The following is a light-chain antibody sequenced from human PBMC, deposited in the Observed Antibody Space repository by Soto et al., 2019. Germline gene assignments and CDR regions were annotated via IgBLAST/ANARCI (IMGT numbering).Light chain of an antibody. J-gene: IGKJ2*01. Sequence: SVLTQSPGTLSLFPGERATLSCRTSQSISSTYLAWYQQRPGQAPRLLIYAASSRSTGSPDRFSGSGSGTDVTLTIRRLAPEDCAVYYCQEYFGSLYTFGQGNKLEIK. CDR2: AAS. V-gene: IGKV3-20*01. CDR3: QEYFGSLYT. CDR1: QSISSTY.